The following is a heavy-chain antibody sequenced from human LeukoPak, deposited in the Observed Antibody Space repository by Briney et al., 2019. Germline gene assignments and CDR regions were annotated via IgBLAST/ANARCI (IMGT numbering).Heavy chain of an antibody. Sequence: GESLKISCEGSGYSFISYLIGWVRQMPGRGLEWMGIIYPGDSDTRYSPSFQGQVTISADKSISTAYLQWSSLKASDTAMYYCARLSSGHAIGFDYWGQGTLVTASS. CDR2: IYPGDSDT. CDR1: GYSFISYL. D-gene: IGHD6-19*01. J-gene: IGHJ4*02. V-gene: IGHV5-51*01. CDR3: ARLSSGHAIGFDY.